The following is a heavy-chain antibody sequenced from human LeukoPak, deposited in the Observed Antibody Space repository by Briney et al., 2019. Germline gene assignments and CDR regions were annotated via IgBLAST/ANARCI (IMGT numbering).Heavy chain of an antibody. V-gene: IGHV4-39*01. CDR1: GGSINSATYY. J-gene: IGHJ4*02. D-gene: IGHD2-21*01. CDR3: ARALAYCAGNCVTDYFDY. Sequence: SETLSLTCTVSGGSINSATYYWGWIRQPPGKGLEXXXXXXSSGSTSYTPSLESRVTMSVDMSKNQFFLKLTSVTAADTAVYYCARALAYCAGNCVTDYFDYWGQGALVTVPS. CDR2: XXSSGST.